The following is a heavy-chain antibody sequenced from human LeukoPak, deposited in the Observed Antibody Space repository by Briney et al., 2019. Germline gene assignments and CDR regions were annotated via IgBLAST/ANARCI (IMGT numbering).Heavy chain of an antibody. Sequence: GASVKVSCKASGYTFTGYYMHWVRQAPGQGLEWMGWMNPNSGGTNYAQKFQGRVTMTRDTSISTAYMELSRLRSDDTAVYYCASGLECSSTSCYGSDFDYWGQGTLVTVSS. V-gene: IGHV1-2*02. CDR1: GYTFTGYY. CDR3: ASGLECSSTSCYGSDFDY. J-gene: IGHJ4*02. CDR2: MNPNSGGT. D-gene: IGHD2-2*01.